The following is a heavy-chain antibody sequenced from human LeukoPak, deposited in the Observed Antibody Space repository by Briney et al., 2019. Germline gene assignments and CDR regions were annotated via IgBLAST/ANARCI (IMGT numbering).Heavy chain of an antibody. Sequence: PGGSLRLSCAASGFTFYDYAMHWVRQAPGKGLEWVSLISWDGGSTYYADSVKGRFTISRDNSKNSLYLQMNSLRAEDTALYYCAKDLGRYFDWSSDYWGQGTLVTVSS. CDR2: ISWDGGST. CDR1: GFTFYDYA. CDR3: AKDLGRYFDWSSDY. V-gene: IGHV3-43D*03. D-gene: IGHD3-9*01. J-gene: IGHJ4*02.